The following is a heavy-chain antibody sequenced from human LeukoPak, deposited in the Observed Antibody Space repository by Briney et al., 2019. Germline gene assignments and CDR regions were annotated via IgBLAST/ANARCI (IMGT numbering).Heavy chain of an antibody. Sequence: SETLSLTCTVSGYSISSGYYWGWIRQPPGKWLEWIGSIYHSGSTYYNPSLKSRVTISVDTSKNQFSLKLSSVTAADTAVYYCARTVAHYYYYYYMDVWGKGTTVTVSS. V-gene: IGHV4-38-2*02. CDR2: IYHSGST. CDR3: ARTVAHYYYYYYMDV. D-gene: IGHD4-23*01. CDR1: GYSISSGYY. J-gene: IGHJ6*03.